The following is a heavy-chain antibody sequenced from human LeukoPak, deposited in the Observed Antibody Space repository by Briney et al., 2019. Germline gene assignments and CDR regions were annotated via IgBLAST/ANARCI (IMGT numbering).Heavy chain of an antibody. CDR3: AKARLLTGYYDY. D-gene: IGHD2-8*02. CDR2: ISGSGGST. J-gene: IGHJ4*02. Sequence: ETLSLTCTVSGGSISSYYWSWIRQPPGKGLEWVSAISGSGGSTYYADSVKGRFTISRDNSKNTLYLQMNSLRADDTAVYYCAKARLLTGYYDYWGQGTLVTVSS. CDR1: GGSISSYY. V-gene: IGHV3-23*01.